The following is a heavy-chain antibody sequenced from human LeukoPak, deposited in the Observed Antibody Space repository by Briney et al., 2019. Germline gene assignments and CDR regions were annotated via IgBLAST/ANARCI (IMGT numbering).Heavy chain of an antibody. D-gene: IGHD2-2*01. CDR1: GFTFSSYC. Sequence: PGGSVRLSCGASGFTFSSYCMSWVRQAPGKGREGVANIKQDGSEKYCGDSVRGRLTISRDNAKNSLYLQMNSLRAEDTAVYYCARESPQLLYIDYWGQGTLVTVSS. V-gene: IGHV3-7*01. J-gene: IGHJ4*02. CDR2: IKQDGSEK. CDR3: ARESPQLLYIDY.